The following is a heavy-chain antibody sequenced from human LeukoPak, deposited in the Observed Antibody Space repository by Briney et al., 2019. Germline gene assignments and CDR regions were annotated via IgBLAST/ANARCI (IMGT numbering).Heavy chain of an antibody. CDR2: IYPGDSET. D-gene: IGHD3-9*01. CDR1: GYTFIRFW. CDR3: ARPRDNRYFDWLSFDY. V-gene: IGHV5-51*01. J-gene: IGHJ4*02. Sequence: GESLKISCKGSGYTFIRFWIGWVRQMPGKGLEWMGIIYPGDSETRYSPSFQGQVTISADKSISTAYLQWSSLKASDTAIYYCARPRDNRYFDWLSFDYWGQGTLVTVSS.